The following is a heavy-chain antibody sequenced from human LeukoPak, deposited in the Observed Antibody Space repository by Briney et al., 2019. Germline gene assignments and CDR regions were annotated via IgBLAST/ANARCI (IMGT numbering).Heavy chain of an antibody. CDR3: AREASLNYMDV. V-gene: IGHV3-7*01. CDR2: IQQDEGEK. CDR1: GFSFSSYW. J-gene: IGHJ6*03. Sequence: PGGSLRLSCAASGFSFSSYWMSWVRQAPGKGLEWVANIQQDEGEKYYVDSVKGRFTISRDNAKNSVYLQMNSLRAEDTAVYYCAREASLNYMDVWGKGTTVTVSS.